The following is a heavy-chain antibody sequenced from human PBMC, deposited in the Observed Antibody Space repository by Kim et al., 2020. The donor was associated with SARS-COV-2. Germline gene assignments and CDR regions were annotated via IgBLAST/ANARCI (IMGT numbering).Heavy chain of an antibody. J-gene: IGHJ4*02. Sequence: GGSLRLSCVASGFTFSTSPMGWVRQAPGEGLEWVSRISWDGTRTYYADSVKGRVTMSSYKSKNTVYLHMNSLRVEDTAVYYCAKGVTNSGFDYWGQGAQVTVSS. D-gene: IGHD4-17*01. CDR1: GFTFSTSP. CDR3: AKGVTNSGFDY. V-gene: IGHV3-23*01. CDR2: ISWDGTRT.